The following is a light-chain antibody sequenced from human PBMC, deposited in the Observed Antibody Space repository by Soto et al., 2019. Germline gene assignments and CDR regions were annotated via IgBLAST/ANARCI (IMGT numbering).Light chain of an antibody. CDR2: GAS. V-gene: IGKV3-20*01. CDR1: QSVSSSH. J-gene: IGKJ1*01. CDR3: QQYGSSPGA. Sequence: EIVLTQSPGTLSLSLGERATLSCRASQSVSSSHLAWYQQKPGQAPRLLIYGASSRATGIPDRFSGSGSGTDFTLTISRREPEDFAVYYCQQYGSSPGAFGQGTKVEIK.